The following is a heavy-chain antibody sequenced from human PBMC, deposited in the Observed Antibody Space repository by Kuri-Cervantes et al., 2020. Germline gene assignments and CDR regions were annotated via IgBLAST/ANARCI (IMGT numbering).Heavy chain of an antibody. Sequence: SETLSLTCAVSGYSISSSYYWGWIRQPPGKGLEWIGSIYYSGSTYYNPSLKSRVTISVDTSKNQFSLKLSSVTAADTAVYYCARRNGYYGGGDYWGQGTLVTVSS. D-gene: IGHD2-21*01. CDR3: ARRNGYYGGGDY. CDR2: IYYSGST. J-gene: IGHJ4*02. V-gene: IGHV4-38-2*01. CDR1: GYSISSSYY.